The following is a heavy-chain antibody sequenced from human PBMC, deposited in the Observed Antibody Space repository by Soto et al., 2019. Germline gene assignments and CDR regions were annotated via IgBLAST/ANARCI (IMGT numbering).Heavy chain of an antibody. V-gene: IGHV4-30-4*01. CDR3: GKGFYGSGGPDV. J-gene: IGHJ4*02. D-gene: IGHD3-10*01. CDR1: GGSISSGDYY. Sequence: PSETLSLTCTVSGGSISSGDYYWSWVRQHPGKGLEWIGYRSYSGSTYYNPSLKSRVTIVVDTSANLFSMNLSAVTAADTAIYYCGKGFYGSGGPDVWGPGTLVTVSS. CDR2: RSYSGST.